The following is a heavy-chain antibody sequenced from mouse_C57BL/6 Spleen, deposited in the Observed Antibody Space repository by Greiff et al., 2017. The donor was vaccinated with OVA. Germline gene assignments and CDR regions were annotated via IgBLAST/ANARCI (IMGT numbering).Heavy chain of an antibody. V-gene: IGHV7-3*01. CDR3: ARYRDYDYAMDY. D-gene: IGHD2-4*01. CDR2: IRNKANGYTT. J-gene: IGHJ4*01. Sequence: EVQLVESGGGLVQPGGSLSLSCAASGFTFTDYYMSWVRQPPGKALEWLGFIRNKANGYTTEYSASVKGRFTISRDNSQSILYLQMNALRAEDSATYYCARYRDYDYAMDYWGQGTSVTVSS. CDR1: GFTFTDYY.